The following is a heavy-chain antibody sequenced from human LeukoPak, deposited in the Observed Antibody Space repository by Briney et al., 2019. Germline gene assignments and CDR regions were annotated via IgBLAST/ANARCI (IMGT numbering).Heavy chain of an antibody. CDR2: IKSKTDGGTT. CDR3: TTAPYYYDSSGYYLSDY. V-gene: IGHV3-15*07. J-gene: IGHJ4*02. CDR1: GFTFSNAW. D-gene: IGHD3-22*01. Sequence: GGSLRLSCAASGFTFSNAWMNWVRQAPGKGLEWVGRIKSKTDGGTTDYAAPAKGRFTISRDDSKNTLYLQMNSLKTEDTAVYYCTTAPYYYDSSGYYLSDYWGQGTLVTVSS.